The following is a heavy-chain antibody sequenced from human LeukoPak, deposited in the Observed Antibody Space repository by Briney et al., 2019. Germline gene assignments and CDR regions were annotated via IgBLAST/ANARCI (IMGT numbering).Heavy chain of an antibody. CDR3: ASTTFDRYTAFDI. J-gene: IGHJ3*02. CDR2: IYHTGST. V-gene: IGHV4-59*08. D-gene: IGHD3-22*01. Sequence: SETLSLTCSVSGGSVSSYYWSWIRQSPGKGLEWIGYIYHTGSTNYNTSLKSRVTISLDTSQNQFSLRLSSVTAADTAVYYCASTTFDRYTAFDIWGQGTMVTVSS. CDR1: GGSVSSYY.